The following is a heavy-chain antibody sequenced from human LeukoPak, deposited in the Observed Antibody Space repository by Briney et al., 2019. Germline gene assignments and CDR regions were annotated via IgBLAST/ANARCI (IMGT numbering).Heavy chain of an antibody. V-gene: IGHV3-13*01. J-gene: IGHJ6*02. CDR1: GFTFS. CDR3: AGNLGYYYGSEFPYGMDV. Sequence: GGSLRLSCAASGFTFSRKGLEWVSAIGTAGDTYYPGSVKGRFTISRENAKNSLYLQMNSLRAGYTAVYYCAGNLGYYYGSEFPYGMDVWGQGTTVTVSS. CDR2: IGTAGDT. D-gene: IGHD3-10*01.